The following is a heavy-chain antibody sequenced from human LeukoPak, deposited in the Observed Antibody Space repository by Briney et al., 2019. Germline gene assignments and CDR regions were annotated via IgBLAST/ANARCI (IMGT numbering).Heavy chain of an antibody. J-gene: IGHJ4*02. CDR3: ARGGRRWLQLLGFVGDGLFDY. CDR2: ISSSGSTI. Sequence: GGSLRLSCAASGFTFSDYYMSWIRQAPGKGLEWVSYISSSGSTIYYADPVKGRFTIPRDNAKNSLYLQMNSLRAEDTAVYYCARGGRRWLQLLGFVGDGLFDYWGQGTLVTVSS. CDR1: GFTFSDYY. D-gene: IGHD5-24*01. V-gene: IGHV3-11*01.